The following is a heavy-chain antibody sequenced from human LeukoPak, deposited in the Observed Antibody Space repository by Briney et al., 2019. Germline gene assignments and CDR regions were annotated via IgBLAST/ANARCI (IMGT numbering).Heavy chain of an antibody. CDR1: GFTFSSYG. J-gene: IGHJ3*02. Sequence: PGGSLRLSCAASGFTFSSYGMHWVRQAPGKGLEWVAVISYDGSNKYYADSVKGRFTISRDNSKNTLYLQMNSLRAEDTAVYYGAREGAAVDAFDIWGQGTMVTVSS. V-gene: IGHV3-30*03. D-gene: IGHD6-13*01. CDR3: AREGAAVDAFDI. CDR2: ISYDGSNK.